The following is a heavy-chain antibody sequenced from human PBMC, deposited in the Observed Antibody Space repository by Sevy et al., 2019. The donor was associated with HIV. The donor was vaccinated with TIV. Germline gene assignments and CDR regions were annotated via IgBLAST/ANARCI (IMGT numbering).Heavy chain of an antibody. J-gene: IGHJ5*02. D-gene: IGHD3-16*02. CDR2: IIPIFGTA. Sequence: ASVKVSCKASGGTFSSYAISWVRQAPGQGLEWMGGIIPIFGTANYAQKFQGRVTITADKSTSTAYMELSSLRSEDTAEYYCECWSTMIKFGGVIGYNWFDPWGQGTLVTVSS. CDR3: ECWSTMIKFGGVIGYNWFDP. CDR1: GGTFSSYA. V-gene: IGHV1-69*06.